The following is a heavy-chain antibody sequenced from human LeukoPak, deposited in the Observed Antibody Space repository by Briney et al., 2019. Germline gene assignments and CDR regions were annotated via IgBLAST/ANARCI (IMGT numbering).Heavy chain of an antibody. Sequence: GGSLRLSCAASGFTFSSYWMSWVRQAPGKGLERVANIKQDGSEKYYVDSVKGRFTISRDNAKNSLYLQMNSLRAEDTAVYYCARWGPKLNFDYWGQGTLVTVSS. J-gene: IGHJ4*02. D-gene: IGHD3-16*01. CDR2: IKQDGSEK. V-gene: IGHV3-7*01. CDR3: ARWGPKLNFDY. CDR1: GFTFSSYW.